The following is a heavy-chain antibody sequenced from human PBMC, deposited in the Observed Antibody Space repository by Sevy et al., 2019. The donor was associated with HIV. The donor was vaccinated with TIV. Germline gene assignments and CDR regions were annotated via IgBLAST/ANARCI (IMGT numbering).Heavy chain of an antibody. Sequence: ASVKVSCKASGYTFTDYYIHWVRQAPGQGLEWMAWINPNDGVTNYAQRFQGGVTVTRDTSVSTAYMEVRGLRYDDTATYHSARLTTKPTSDLYGMDVWGQGTTVTVSS. V-gene: IGHV1-2*02. J-gene: IGHJ6*02. D-gene: IGHD4-17*01. CDR1: GYTFTDYY. CDR2: INPNDGVT. CDR3: ARLTTKPTSDLYGMDV.